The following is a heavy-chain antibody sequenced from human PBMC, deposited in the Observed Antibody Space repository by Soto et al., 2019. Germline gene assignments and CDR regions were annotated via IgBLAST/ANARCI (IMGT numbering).Heavy chain of an antibody. CDR3: ARCIMIPYSYGMDV. CDR2: IIPIFGTA. Sequence: QVQLVQSGAEVKKPGSSVKVSCKASGGTFSSYAISWVRQAPGQGLEWMGGIIPIFGTANYAQKFQGRVKITADKSTSTAYMELSSLRSEDTAVYYCARCIMIPYSYGMDVWGQGTTVTVSS. D-gene: IGHD3-16*01. CDR1: GGTFSSYA. V-gene: IGHV1-69*06. J-gene: IGHJ6*02.